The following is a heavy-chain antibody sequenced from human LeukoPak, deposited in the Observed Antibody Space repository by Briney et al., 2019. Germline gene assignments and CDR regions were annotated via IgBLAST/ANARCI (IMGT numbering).Heavy chain of an antibody. D-gene: IGHD3-9*01. V-gene: IGHV3-21*01. CDR3: ARDRGGYDILTGYYYYYYGMDV. CDR2: ISSSSSYI. J-gene: IGHJ6*04. CDR1: GFTFSSYS. Sequence: GGSLRLSCAASGFTFSSYSMNWVRQAPGKGLEWVSSISSSSSYIYYADSVKGRFTISRDNAKNSLYLQTNSLRAEDTAVYYCARDRGGYDILTGYYYYYYGMDVWGKGTTVTVSS.